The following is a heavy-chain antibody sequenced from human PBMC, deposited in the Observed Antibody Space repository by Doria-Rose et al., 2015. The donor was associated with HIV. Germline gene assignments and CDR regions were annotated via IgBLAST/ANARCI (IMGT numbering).Heavy chain of an antibody. CDR1: GVSLSSPGMG. CDR2: IFSDGER. Sequence: QITLKESGPVLVKPTETLTLTCTVSGVSLSSPGMGVSWIRQPPGKALEWLANIFSDGERSYKTSLKSRLTISRGTPKSQVVLTMTDMDPVDTATYYCARIKSSRWYHKYYFDFWGQGTLVIVSA. CDR3: ARIKSSRWYHKYYFDF. V-gene: IGHV2-26*01. J-gene: IGHJ4*02. D-gene: IGHD6-13*01.